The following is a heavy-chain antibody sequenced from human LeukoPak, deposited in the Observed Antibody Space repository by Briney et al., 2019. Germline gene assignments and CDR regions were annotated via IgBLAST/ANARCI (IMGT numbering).Heavy chain of an antibody. CDR3: GMSGDRVPLQDDVFDV. Sequence: GESLKIPCKGPGYRFTSYWIAWVRQMPGKGMAWMGLIYPDDSDTRYSPSFQGQVPISADKSISTAYLQWSSLKASDTAMYYCGMSGDRVPLQDDVFDVWGQGTMVTVS. D-gene: IGHD1-26*01. CDR1: GYRFTSYW. J-gene: IGHJ3*01. V-gene: IGHV5-51*01. CDR2: IYPDDSDT.